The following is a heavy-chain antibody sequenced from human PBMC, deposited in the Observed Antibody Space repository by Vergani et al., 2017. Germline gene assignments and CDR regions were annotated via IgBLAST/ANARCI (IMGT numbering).Heavy chain of an antibody. V-gene: IGHV1-2*02. D-gene: IGHD1-26*01. Sequence: QVQLVQSGAEVKKPGASVKVSCKASGYTFTGYYMHWVRQAPGQGLKWMGWINPNSGGTNYAQKFQGRVTMTRDTSISTAYMELSRLRSDDTAVYYCARMERELLSGKAFDIWGQGTMVTVSS. CDR3: ARMERELLSGKAFDI. J-gene: IGHJ3*02. CDR2: INPNSGGT. CDR1: GYTFTGYY.